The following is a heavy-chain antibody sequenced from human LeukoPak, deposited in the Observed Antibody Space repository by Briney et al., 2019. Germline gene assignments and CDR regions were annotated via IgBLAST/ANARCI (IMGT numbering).Heavy chain of an antibody. CDR2: IFHNGIT. CDR1: GFSISSGYF. J-gene: IGHJ3*02. Sequence: PSETLSLTCAVSGFSISSGYFWAWIRQSPGKGLEWIGSIFHNGITYYNPSLKSRITISVDTSKNQFSLKLSSVTAADTAVYYCATPHDYGDYVPEDAFDIWGQGTMVTVSS. D-gene: IGHD4-17*01. V-gene: IGHV4-38-2*01. CDR3: ATPHDYGDYVPEDAFDI.